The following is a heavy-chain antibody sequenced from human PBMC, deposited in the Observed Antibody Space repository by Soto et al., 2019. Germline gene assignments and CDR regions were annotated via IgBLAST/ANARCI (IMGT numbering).Heavy chain of an antibody. CDR1: GYTFTSYT. D-gene: IGHD3-10*01. Sequence: ASVKVSCKASGYTFTSYTLHWVRQAPGQWLEWMGWINTGNGNTKYSQKFQGRVTITRDTSASTAYMELSSLRSEDTAVYYCARGDTMIRGVIIAYFDYWGQGTLVTVSS. V-gene: IGHV1-3*04. CDR3: ARGDTMIRGVIIAYFDY. J-gene: IGHJ4*02. CDR2: INTGNGNT.